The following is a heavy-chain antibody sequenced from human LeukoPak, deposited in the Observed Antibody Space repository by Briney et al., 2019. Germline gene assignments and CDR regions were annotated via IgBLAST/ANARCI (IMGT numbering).Heavy chain of an antibody. CDR3: ARDQYYMDV. CDR1: GGSISSYY. CDR2: IYYSGST. Sequence: PSETLSLTCTVSGGSISSYYWSWIRQPPGKGLEWIGYIYYSGSTNYNPSLKSRVTMSVDTSKNQFSLKLSSVTAADTAVYYCARDQYYMDVWGKGTTVTVSS. V-gene: IGHV4-59*12. J-gene: IGHJ6*03.